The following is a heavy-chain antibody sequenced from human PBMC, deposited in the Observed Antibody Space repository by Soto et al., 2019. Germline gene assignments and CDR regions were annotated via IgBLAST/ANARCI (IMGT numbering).Heavy chain of an antibody. CDR2: IIPILGIA. CDR3: AKEFGNSAPYSYATDV. CDR1: GGTFSSYT. Sequence: SVKVSCKASGGTFSSYTISWVRQAPGQGLEWMGRIIPILGIANYAQKFQGRVTITADKSTSTAYMELSSLRSEDTAVYYCAKEFGNSAPYSYATDVWCPGPMVTLSS. D-gene: IGHD4-4*01. V-gene: IGHV1-69*04. J-gene: IGHJ6*02.